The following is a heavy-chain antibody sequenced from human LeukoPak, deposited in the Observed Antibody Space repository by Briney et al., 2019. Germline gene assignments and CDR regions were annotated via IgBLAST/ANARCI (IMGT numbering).Heavy chain of an antibody. V-gene: IGHV1-69*13. J-gene: IGHJ6*02. Sequence: SVKVSCKTSGGTFSSYAISWVRQAPGQGPEWMGGIVPILETANYAQKFQGKITITADESTRTAYMELSSLRSEDTAVYYCARAPGQRPSRAYYYYAMDVWGQGTTVTVSS. CDR2: IVPILETA. CDR3: ARAPGQRPSRAYYYYAMDV. CDR1: GGTFSSYA. D-gene: IGHD6-25*01.